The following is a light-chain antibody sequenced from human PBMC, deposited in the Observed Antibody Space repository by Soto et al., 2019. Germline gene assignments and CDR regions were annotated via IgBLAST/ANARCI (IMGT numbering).Light chain of an antibody. J-gene: IGKJ2*01. CDR3: QQYNNWPST. Sequence: IVMTQSPATLSVSPGERATLSCRASQSVSSNLAWYQQKPGQAPRLLIYGASTRATGIPARFSGFGSGTEFTLTISSLQSEDFAVYYCQQYNNWPSTFGQGTILEIK. CDR1: QSVSSN. CDR2: GAS. V-gene: IGKV3-15*01.